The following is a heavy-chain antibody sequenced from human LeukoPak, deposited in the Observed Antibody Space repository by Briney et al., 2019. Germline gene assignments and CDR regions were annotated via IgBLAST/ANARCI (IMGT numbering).Heavy chain of an antibody. J-gene: IGHJ6*02. Sequence: GGSLRLSCVASGFTFSSYWMNWVRQAPGKGLEWLANIRRDGSEKNYVGSVKGRFTISRDNAKNSLYLQMNSLRAEDTAVYYCARSLDVWGQGTTVTVSS. CDR1: GFTFSSYW. CDR3: ARSLDV. CDR2: IRRDGSEK. V-gene: IGHV3-7*01.